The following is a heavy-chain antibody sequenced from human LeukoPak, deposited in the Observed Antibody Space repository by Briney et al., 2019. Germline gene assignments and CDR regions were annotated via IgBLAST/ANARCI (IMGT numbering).Heavy chain of an antibody. CDR3: ARVKYYYDSSGRWDFDS. D-gene: IGHD3-22*01. J-gene: IGHJ4*02. V-gene: IGHV4-4*02. CDR1: GGSISTSNW. CDR2: MYHRGTT. Sequence: SGTLSLTCAVSGGSISTSNWWSWVRQPPGKGLEWIGEMYHRGTTNYNPSLRSRVAISIDKSMNQFSLKLTSVTAADTAVYYCARVKYYYDSSGRWDFDSWGQGILVTVSS.